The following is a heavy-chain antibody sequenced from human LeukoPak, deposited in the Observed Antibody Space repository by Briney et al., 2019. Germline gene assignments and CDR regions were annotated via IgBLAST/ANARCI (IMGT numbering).Heavy chain of an antibody. V-gene: IGHV1-69*04. Sequence: SVKVSCKASGGTFSSDAISWVRQATGQGLEWMGRIIPILGIANYAQKFQGRVTITADKSTSTAYMELSSLRSEDTAVYYCARGYSYGYDWYDPWGQGTLVTVSS. J-gene: IGHJ5*02. CDR1: GGTFSSDA. CDR2: IIPILGIA. D-gene: IGHD5-18*01. CDR3: ARGYSYGYDWYDP.